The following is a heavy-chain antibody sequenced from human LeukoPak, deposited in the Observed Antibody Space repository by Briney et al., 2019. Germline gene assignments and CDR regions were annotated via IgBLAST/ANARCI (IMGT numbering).Heavy chain of an antibody. D-gene: IGHD1-26*01. CDR2: INPNSGGT. CDR1: GYTFTGYY. CDR3: ARGVSGAYYYYYMDV. Sequence: ASVKVSCKASGYTFTGYYMHWVRQAPGQGLEGMGWINPNSGGTNYAQKFQGRVTMTRDTSISTAYMELSSLRSDDSAVYYCARGVSGAYYYYYMDVWGKGTTVTVSS. V-gene: IGHV1-2*02. J-gene: IGHJ6*03.